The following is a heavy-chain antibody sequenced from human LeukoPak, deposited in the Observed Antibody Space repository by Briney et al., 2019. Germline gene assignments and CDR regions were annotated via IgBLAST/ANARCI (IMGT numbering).Heavy chain of an antibody. D-gene: IGHD1-26*01. CDR1: GFSFSDFY. CDR3: AREVRGSGRDFDY. Sequence: GGSLRLSCAASGFSFSDFYMSWIRQAPWMGLEWISYIGTRSNPIYYADSVKGRFTISRDDAKNSLYLQMNSLRDEDTAVYFCAREVRGSGRDFDYWGQGILVTVST. J-gene: IGHJ4*02. CDR2: IGTRSNPI. V-gene: IGHV3-11*01.